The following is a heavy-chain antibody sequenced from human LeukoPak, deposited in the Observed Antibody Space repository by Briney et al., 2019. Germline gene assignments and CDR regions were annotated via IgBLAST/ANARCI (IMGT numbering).Heavy chain of an antibody. Sequence: GGSLRLSCAASGFTFSSYAMHWVRQAPGKGLEWVSGISGSGDASYYADSVKGRFTISRDNSKNTLCMQMNSLRVEDTAVYYCAKDHSPTYWGQGTLVTVSS. D-gene: IGHD1-1*01. J-gene: IGHJ4*02. CDR1: GFTFSSYA. CDR3: AKDHSPTY. CDR2: ISGSGDAS. V-gene: IGHV3-23*01.